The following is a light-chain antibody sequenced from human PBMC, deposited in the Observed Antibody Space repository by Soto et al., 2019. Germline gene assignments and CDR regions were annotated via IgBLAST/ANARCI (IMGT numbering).Light chain of an antibody. CDR3: QQYGNSPYT. Sequence: EIVLTQSPGTLSLSPGVRATLSCRASQAVSSSYLAWYQQKPGQAPRLLIYGVSSRATGIPDRFSGSGSGTDFTLTIGRLEPEDFAVYYCQQYGNSPYTFGQGTKLEIK. V-gene: IGKV3-20*01. CDR2: GVS. CDR1: QAVSSSY. J-gene: IGKJ2*01.